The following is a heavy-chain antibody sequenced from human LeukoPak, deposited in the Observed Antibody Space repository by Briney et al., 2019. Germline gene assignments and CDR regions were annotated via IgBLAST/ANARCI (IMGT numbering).Heavy chain of an antibody. J-gene: IGHJ4*02. CDR2: IRYDGSNK. D-gene: IGHD3-9*01. Sequence: QPGGSLRLSCAASGFTFSSYGMHWVRQAPGKGLEWVAFIRYDGSNKYYADSVKGRFTISRDNSKNTLCLQMNSLRAEDTAVYYCAKKYYDILTGYYGYFDYWGQGTLVTVSS. CDR3: AKKYYDILTGYYGYFDY. CDR1: GFTFSSYG. V-gene: IGHV3-30*02.